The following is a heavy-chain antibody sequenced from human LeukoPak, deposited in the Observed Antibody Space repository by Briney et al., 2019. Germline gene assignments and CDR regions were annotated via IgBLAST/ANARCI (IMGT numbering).Heavy chain of an antibody. J-gene: IGHJ3*02. CDR2: IIPIFGTA. V-gene: IGHV1-69*01. Sequence: GASVKVSCKASGGTFSSYAISWVRQAPGQGLEWMGGIIPIFGTANYAQKFQGRVTITADESTSTAYMELSSLRSEDTDVYYCVRRCSSTSCYTLPFIGAFDIWGQGTMVTVSS. CDR3: VRRCSSTSCYTLPFIGAFDI. D-gene: IGHD2-2*02. CDR1: GGTFSSYA.